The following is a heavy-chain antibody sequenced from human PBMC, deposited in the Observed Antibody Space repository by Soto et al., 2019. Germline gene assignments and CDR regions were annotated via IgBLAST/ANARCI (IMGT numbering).Heavy chain of an antibody. CDR2: IYYSGST. Sequence: SETLSLTCTVSGGSVSSGSYYWSWIRQPPGKGLEWIGYIYYSGSTNYNPSLKSRVSISVDTSKNQFSLKLSSVTAADTAVYYCARDYYDSSGYYYDPSPYYGMDVWGQGTTVTVSS. V-gene: IGHV4-61*01. J-gene: IGHJ6*02. D-gene: IGHD3-22*01. CDR1: GGSVSSGSYY. CDR3: ARDYYDSSGYYYDPSPYYGMDV.